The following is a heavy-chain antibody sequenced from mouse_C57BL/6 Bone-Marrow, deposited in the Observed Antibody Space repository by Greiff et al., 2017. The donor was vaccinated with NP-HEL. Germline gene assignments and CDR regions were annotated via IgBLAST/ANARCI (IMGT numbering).Heavy chain of an antibody. V-gene: IGHV1-74*01. CDR3: ATGRRDYSNYWYFDV. D-gene: IGHD2-5*01. CDR1: GYTFTSYW. CDR2: IHPSDSDT. Sequence: VQLQQPGAELVKPGASVKVSCKASGYTFTSYWMHWVKQRPGQGLEWIGRIHPSDSDTTYNQKFKGKATLTVAKSSSTAYMQLSSLKSEDSAVYYCATGRRDYSNYWYFDVWGTGTTVTVSS. J-gene: IGHJ1*03.